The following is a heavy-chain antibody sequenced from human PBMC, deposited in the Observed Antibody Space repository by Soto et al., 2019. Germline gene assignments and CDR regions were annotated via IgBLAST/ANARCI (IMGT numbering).Heavy chain of an antibody. CDR3: AKPRSSLEWHPFDP. J-gene: IGHJ5*02. CDR1: GFTFRSYG. D-gene: IGHD3-3*01. V-gene: IGHV3-33*03. Sequence: QVKLVESGGGVVQPGRSRRLSCVTSGFTFRSYGMHWVRQSPGKGLEWVAVIKSDGTTADYIESVKGRFVSSRDNSKKTVYLQMNNLRPEDTGIYYCAKPRSSLEWHPFDPWGQGTLVTVSS. CDR2: IKSDGTTA.